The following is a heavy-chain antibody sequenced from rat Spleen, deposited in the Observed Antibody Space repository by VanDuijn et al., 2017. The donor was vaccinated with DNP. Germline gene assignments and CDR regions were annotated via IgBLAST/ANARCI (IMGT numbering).Heavy chain of an antibody. D-gene: IGHD1-11*01. Sequence: EVLLVESDGGLVQPGRSLKLSCAVSGFTFSDHNMAWVRQGPKKGLEWVATISYDGRETYYPDTVKGRFMISKDDARNTGYLQMNNLRSEDTAMYYCSSGGPNMVQGNWFAYWGQGTLVTVSS. CDR2: ISYDGRET. J-gene: IGHJ3*01. CDR3: SSGGPNMVQGNWFAY. V-gene: IGHV5-7*01. CDR1: GFTFSDHN.